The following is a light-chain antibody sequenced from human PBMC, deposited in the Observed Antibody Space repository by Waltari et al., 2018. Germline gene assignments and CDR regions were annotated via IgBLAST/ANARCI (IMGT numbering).Light chain of an antibody. J-gene: IGKJ1*01. Sequence: VLTQSPDFQSVTPKEQVTITCRASHSIGSSLHWYQQQSDQAPKLLIKYASQSFSGVPSRFSGSGSGTDFTLTINSLEAEDAATYYCHQSSSLPWTFGQGTKVEIK. CDR1: HSIGSS. V-gene: IGKV6-21*01. CDR3: HQSSSLPWT. CDR2: YAS.